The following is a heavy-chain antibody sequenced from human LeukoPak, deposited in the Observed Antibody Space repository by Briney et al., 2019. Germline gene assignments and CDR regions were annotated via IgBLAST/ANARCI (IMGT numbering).Heavy chain of an antibody. V-gene: IGHV3-20*04. CDR2: INWNGGST. J-gene: IGHJ4*02. CDR3: AKRFAAAVYYFDY. Sequence: GGSLRLSCAASGFTFDDYGMSWVRQAPGKGLEWVSGINWNGGSTGYADSVKGRFTISKDNAKNSLYLQMNSLRAEDTAVYYCAKRFAAAVYYFDYWGQGTLVTVSS. D-gene: IGHD6-13*01. CDR1: GFTFDDYG.